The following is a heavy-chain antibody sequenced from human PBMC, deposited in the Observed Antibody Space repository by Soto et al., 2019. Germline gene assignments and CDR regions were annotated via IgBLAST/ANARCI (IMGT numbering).Heavy chain of an antibody. CDR2: INAGNGNT. V-gene: IGHV1-3*05. Sequence: QVQLVQSGAEEKKPGASVKVSCKASGYTFSSYAMHWVRQAPGQRLEWMGWINAGNGNTKYSQKLQGRVTITRDTSASIADMELRGLRCEDTAVYYCAGGGPPIDSWGQGTLVTVSS. CDR3: AGGGPPIDS. CDR1: GYTFSSYA. J-gene: IGHJ4*02.